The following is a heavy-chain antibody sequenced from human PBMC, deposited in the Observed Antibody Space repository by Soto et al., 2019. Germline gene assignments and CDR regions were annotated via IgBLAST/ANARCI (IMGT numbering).Heavy chain of an antibody. V-gene: IGHV3-23*01. CDR2: IHGSGETA. J-gene: IGHJ3*01. CDR3: AKRQSGSYYAAFDV. Sequence: EAQLLESGGGLAQPGGTLRLSCAASGFTFSTYPMAWVRQAPGKGRERVSTIHGSGETAYYADSVKGRFTISRDNSKNTVYLQMDSLRAEDTAIYYCAKRQSGSYYAAFDVWGQGTVVTVSS. D-gene: IGHD1-26*01. CDR1: GFTFSTYP.